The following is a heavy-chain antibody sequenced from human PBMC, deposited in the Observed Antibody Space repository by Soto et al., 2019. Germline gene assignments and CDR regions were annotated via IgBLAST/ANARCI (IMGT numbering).Heavy chain of an antibody. J-gene: IGHJ6*03. V-gene: IGHV3-21*01. CDR2: ISSSSSYI. D-gene: IGHD5-18*01. CDR1: GFTFSSYS. Sequence: GGSLRLSCAASGFTFSSYSMNWVRQAPGKGLEWVSSISSSSSYIYYADSVKGRFTISRDNAKNSLYLQMNSLRAEDTAVYYCARNVDTAMVTGDYKDVWGKGAPVTVSS. CDR3: ARNVDTAMVTGDYKDV.